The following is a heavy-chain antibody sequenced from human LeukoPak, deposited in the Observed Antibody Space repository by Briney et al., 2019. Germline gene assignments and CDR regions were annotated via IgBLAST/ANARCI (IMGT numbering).Heavy chain of an antibody. D-gene: IGHD6-19*01. CDR2: IKHSGST. J-gene: IGHJ6*02. CDR3: ARVGHSSGWGYYYYGMDV. CDR1: GGSLSRYN. Sequence: SETLSLPCAVYGGSLSRYNWRWIRQPPGKGLEWIGEIKHSGSTNYNRSLKCRVTISVDTSKNQFSLKLTSVTAADMAVYYCARVGHSSGWGYYYYGMDVWGQGTTVTVSS. V-gene: IGHV4-34*01.